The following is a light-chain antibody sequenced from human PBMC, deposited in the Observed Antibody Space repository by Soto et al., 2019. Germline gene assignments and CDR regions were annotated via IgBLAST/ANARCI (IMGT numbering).Light chain of an antibody. CDR2: DAS. CDR1: QDIGNS. J-gene: IGKJ4*01. V-gene: IGKV1-33*01. CDR3: LHLGSVPLA. Sequence: DIQMTQSPSSLSASIGDRVTITYQASQDIGNSLNWYQQKSGKAPNLLIYDASRLGAGVPSRFSGSSSRTTYRLTISYLQRHDGATYHCLHLGSVPLAFGGGTKVAIK.